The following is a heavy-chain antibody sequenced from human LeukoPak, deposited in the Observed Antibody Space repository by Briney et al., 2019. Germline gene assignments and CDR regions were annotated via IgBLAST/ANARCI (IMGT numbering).Heavy chain of an antibody. CDR3: ARDSPDGYTHGHYYYNIDV. Sequence: SEALSLTCTVCGGSINSHYWTWIRQPAGKGLEWIGRIWSSGGLWSSGGTNYNPSLTSRITMSVDTSKNQFSLRLSSVTAADTAVYYCARDSPDGYTHGHYYYNIDVWGKGTTVTVSS. D-gene: IGHD5-18*01. J-gene: IGHJ6*03. V-gene: IGHV4-4*07. CDR1: GGSINSHY. CDR2: IWSSGGLWSSGGT.